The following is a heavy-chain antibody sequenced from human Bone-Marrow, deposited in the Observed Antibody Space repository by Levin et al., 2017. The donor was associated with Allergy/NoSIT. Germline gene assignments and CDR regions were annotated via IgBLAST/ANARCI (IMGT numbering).Heavy chain of an antibody. V-gene: IGHV1-69*01. Sequence: KISCKASGGTFSSYAISWVRQAPGQGLEWMGGIIPIFGTANYAQKFQGRVTITADESTSTAYMELSSLRSEDTAVYYCASRRIAAYYYYYGMDVWGQGTTVTVSS. CDR1: GGTFSSYA. CDR3: ASRRIAAYYYYYGMDV. CDR2: IIPIFGTA. D-gene: IGHD6-13*01. J-gene: IGHJ6*02.